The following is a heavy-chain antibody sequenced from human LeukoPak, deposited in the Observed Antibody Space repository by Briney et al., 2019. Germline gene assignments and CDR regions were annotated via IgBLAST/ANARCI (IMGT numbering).Heavy chain of an antibody. CDR1: GYSFTDYY. CDR2: INPKSGGT. CDR3: ARGGGGYWPYYFQH. J-gene: IGHJ1*01. Sequence: GASVKVSCKASGYSFTDYYMHWVRQAPGQGPEWMGWINPKSGGTNYPQKFQGRVTMTRDTSISTAYMEVSRLRSDDTAVYYCARGGGGYWPYYFQHWGQGTLVTVSS. V-gene: IGHV1-2*02. D-gene: IGHD3-22*01.